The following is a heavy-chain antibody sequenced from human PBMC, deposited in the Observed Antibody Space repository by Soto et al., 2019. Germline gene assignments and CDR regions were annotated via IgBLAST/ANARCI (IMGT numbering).Heavy chain of an antibody. V-gene: IGHV4-39*01. Sequence: QLQLQESGPGLVKPWETLSLTCTVSGGSISSSSYYWGWIRQPPGKGLEWIGSIYYSGSTYYNPSLKSRVTISVDTSKNQFSLKLSSVTAADTAVYYCARRYYDILTGYSPFDYWGQGTPVTVSS. J-gene: IGHJ4*02. CDR1: GGSISSSSYY. D-gene: IGHD3-9*01. CDR3: ARRYYDILTGYSPFDY. CDR2: IYYSGST.